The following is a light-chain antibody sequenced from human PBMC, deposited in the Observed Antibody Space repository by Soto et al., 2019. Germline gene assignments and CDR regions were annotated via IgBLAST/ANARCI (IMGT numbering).Light chain of an antibody. Sequence: EIVMTQSPATLSVSPGERATLSCRASQSVSSNLAWYQQKPGQAPRLLIYGASTRATGIPARFSGSGSGTEFTLTISSLQSEDFAIYCCQQCNNWPTYTFGQGTKLEIK. CDR1: QSVSSN. V-gene: IGKV3-15*01. J-gene: IGKJ2*01. CDR2: GAS. CDR3: QQCNNWPTYT.